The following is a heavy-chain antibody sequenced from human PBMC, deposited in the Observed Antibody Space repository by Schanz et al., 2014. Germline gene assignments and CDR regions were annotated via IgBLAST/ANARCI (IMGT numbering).Heavy chain of an antibody. J-gene: IGHJ4*02. CDR3: TADLWFGAVWGVW. Sequence: EVQLVESGGGLVQPGGSLRLSCAASGFMFSSYSMNWVRQAPGKGLQWVARIKSKTDGGTRDYAAPVKGRFTISTDDSKTTVYLKMNSLQTEDTAVYYCTADLWFGAVWGVWWGQGTLVTVSS. V-gene: IGHV3-15*01. CDR1: GFMFSSYS. CDR2: IKSKTDGGTR. D-gene: IGHD3-10*01.